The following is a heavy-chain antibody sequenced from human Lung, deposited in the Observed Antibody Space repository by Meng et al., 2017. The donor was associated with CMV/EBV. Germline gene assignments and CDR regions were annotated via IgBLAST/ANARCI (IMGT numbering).Heavy chain of an antibody. CDR2: IYYSGST. V-gene: IGHV4-39*01. J-gene: IGHJ4*02. CDR3: ARLSDFWSGYPDLFDY. CDR1: GGSISSSSYY. D-gene: IGHD3-3*01. Sequence: SETLSLXCTVLGGSISSSSYYWGWIRQPPGKGLEWIGSIYYSGSTYYNPSLKSRVTISVDTSKNQFSLKLSSVTAADTAVYYCARLSDFWSGYPDLFDYWGQGTLVTVSS.